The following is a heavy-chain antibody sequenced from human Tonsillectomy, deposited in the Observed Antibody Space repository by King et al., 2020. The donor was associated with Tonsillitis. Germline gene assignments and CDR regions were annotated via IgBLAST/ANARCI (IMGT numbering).Heavy chain of an antibody. D-gene: IGHD1-26*01. CDR2: MYSSWTN. J-gene: IGHJ4*02. V-gene: IGHV4-39*02. CDR1: GGSISSSDHY. CDR3: ARYVSGRFDY. Sequence: QLQLQESGPGVVKPSETLSLTCTVSGGSISSSDHYWAWIRQPPGKGLEWIGYMYSSWTNFNNPSLKSRITISGVTSGNRFSLKLSSVTAADTAVYFCARYVSGRFDYWGQGALVTVSS.